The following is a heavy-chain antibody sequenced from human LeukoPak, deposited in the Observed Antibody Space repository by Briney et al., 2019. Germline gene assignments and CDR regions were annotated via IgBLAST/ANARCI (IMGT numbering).Heavy chain of an antibody. J-gene: IGHJ2*01. CDR3: ARLKLGAYFDL. D-gene: IGHD3-16*01. CDR1: GGSTSSDY. V-gene: IGHV4-59*08. Sequence: SETLSLTCTVSGGSTSSDYWSWIRQSPGKGLECVGYVYNSGDTGKNPSLKSRVTILLDTSKNQCSLKLTSVSAADTAVYYCARLKLGAYFDLWGRGTLVTVSS. CDR2: VYNSGDT.